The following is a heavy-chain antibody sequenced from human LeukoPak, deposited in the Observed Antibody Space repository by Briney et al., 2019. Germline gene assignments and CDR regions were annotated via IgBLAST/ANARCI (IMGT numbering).Heavy chain of an antibody. D-gene: IGHD1-26*01. J-gene: IGHJ4*02. Sequence: GGSLKLSCTASGFTFGDYAMSWVRQAPGKGLEWVGFIRSKAYGGTTEYAASVKGRFTISRDDSKSIAYLQMNSLKTEDTAVYYCTRDQGSEWELLDYGYWGQGTLVTVSS. CDR2: IRSKAYGGTT. CDR3: TRDQGSEWELLDYGY. CDR1: GFTFGDYA. V-gene: IGHV3-49*04.